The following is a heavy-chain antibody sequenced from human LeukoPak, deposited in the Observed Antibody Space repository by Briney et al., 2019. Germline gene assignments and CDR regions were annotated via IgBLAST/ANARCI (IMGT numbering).Heavy chain of an antibody. D-gene: IGHD1-26*01. CDR3: ASLSSSYAFDY. Sequence: PGGSLRLSCAASGFSFGDYAMHWVRQAPGKGLEWVSSISSSSSYIYYADSVKGRFTISRDNAKNSLYLQMNSLRAEDTAVYYCASLSSSYAFDYWGQGTLVTVSS. CDR1: GFSFGDYA. J-gene: IGHJ4*02. CDR2: ISSSSSYI. V-gene: IGHV3-21*01.